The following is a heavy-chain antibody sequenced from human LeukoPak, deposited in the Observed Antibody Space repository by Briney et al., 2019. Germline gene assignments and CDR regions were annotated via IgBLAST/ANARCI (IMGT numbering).Heavy chain of an antibody. V-gene: IGHV3-21*01. J-gene: IGHJ4*02. D-gene: IGHD3-22*01. Sequence: GGSLRLSCAASGFTFSSYSMNWVRQAPGKGLEWVSSISSSSRYIYYADSVKGRFTISRDNAKNSLYLQMNSLRAEDTAVYYCASPGHYDSSGYYDYWGQGTLVTVSS. CDR3: ASPGHYDSSGYYDY. CDR2: ISSSSRYI. CDR1: GFTFSSYS.